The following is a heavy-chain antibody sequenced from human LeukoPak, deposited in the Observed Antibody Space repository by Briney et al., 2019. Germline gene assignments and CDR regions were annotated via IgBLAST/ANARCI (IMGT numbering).Heavy chain of an antibody. CDR3: AREKETGDTAMVIGY. CDR2: VNPNSGGT. Sequence: ASVKVSCKASGYTFTGYYMHWVRQAPGQGLEWMGWVNPNSGGTNYAQKFQGRVTMTRDTSISTAYMELSRLRSDDTAVYYCAREKETGDTAMVIGYWGQGTLVTVSS. J-gene: IGHJ4*02. D-gene: IGHD5-18*01. CDR1: GYTFTGYY. V-gene: IGHV1-2*02.